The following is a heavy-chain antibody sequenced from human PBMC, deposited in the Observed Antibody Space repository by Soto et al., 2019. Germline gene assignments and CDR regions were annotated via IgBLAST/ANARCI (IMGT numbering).Heavy chain of an antibody. Sequence: PSETLSLTCAVYGGSFSGYYWSWIRQPPGKGLEWIGEINHSGSTNYNPSLKSRVTISVDTSKNQFSLKLSSVTAADTAVYYCAREWVVWSGELSKDQGWFDPWGQGTLVTVS. CDR3: AREWVVWSGELSKDQGWFDP. V-gene: IGHV4-34*01. CDR2: INHSGST. D-gene: IGHD3-10*01. CDR1: GGSFSGYY. J-gene: IGHJ5*02.